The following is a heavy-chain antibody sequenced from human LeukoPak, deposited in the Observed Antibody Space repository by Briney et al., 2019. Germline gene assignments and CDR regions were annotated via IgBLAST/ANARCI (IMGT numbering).Heavy chain of an antibody. CDR3: ATSGLRGDYYMDV. Sequence: ASVKVSCKASGGTFSSYAISWVRQAPGQGLEWMGWINPNSGGTNYAQKFQGGVTMTRDTSISTAYMELSRLRSDDTAVYYCATSGLRGDYYMDVWGKGTTVTISS. D-gene: IGHD5-12*01. CDR1: GGTFSSYA. V-gene: IGHV1-2*02. J-gene: IGHJ6*03. CDR2: INPNSGGT.